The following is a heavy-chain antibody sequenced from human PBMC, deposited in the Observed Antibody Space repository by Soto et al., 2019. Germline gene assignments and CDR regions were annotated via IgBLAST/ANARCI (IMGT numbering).Heavy chain of an antibody. D-gene: IGHD3-3*01. J-gene: IGHJ4*02. CDR3: VKGSEVARQELDY. CDR2: ISADGSDK. V-gene: IGHV3-30*18. CDR1: GFSFSNFG. Sequence: QVQLVESGGGVVQPGRSLRLSCAASGFSFSNFGMHWVRQAPGKGLEWVAAISADGSDKYFSGSVKGRFTISRDNSKNTLFLQMNSLRVEDTAVYYCVKGSEVARQELDYWGQGTLVTVSS.